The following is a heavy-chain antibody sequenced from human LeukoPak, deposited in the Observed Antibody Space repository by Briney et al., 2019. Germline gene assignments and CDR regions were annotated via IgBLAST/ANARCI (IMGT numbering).Heavy chain of an antibody. J-gene: IGHJ5*02. CDR2: ISGSGGST. V-gene: IGHV3-23*01. CDR1: GFTFSSYA. CDR3: AKEGTDNWFDP. Sequence: EGSLRLSCAASGFTFSSYAMSWVRQAPGKGLEWVSGISGSGGSTYYADSVKGRFTVSRDNSKYTLCLQMNSLRAEDTAVYYCAKEGTDNWFDPWGQGTLVTVSS.